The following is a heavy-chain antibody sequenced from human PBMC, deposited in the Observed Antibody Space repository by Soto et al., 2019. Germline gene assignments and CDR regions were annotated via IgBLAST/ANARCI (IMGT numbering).Heavy chain of an antibody. CDR3: ARGYEGHYDFWRFDP. J-gene: IGHJ5*02. Sequence: QVQLVQSGAEVKKPGASVKVSCKASGYTYTSYDINWVRQATGQGLEWMGWMNPNSGNTGYTQKFQGRVTMTRNTSVSTAYMELSSLRSEDTAVYYCARGYEGHYDFWRFDPWGQGTLVTVSS. V-gene: IGHV1-8*01. CDR2: MNPNSGNT. CDR1: GYTYTSYD. D-gene: IGHD3-3*01.